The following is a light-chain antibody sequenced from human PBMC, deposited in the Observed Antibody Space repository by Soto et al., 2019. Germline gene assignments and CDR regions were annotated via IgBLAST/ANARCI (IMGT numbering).Light chain of an antibody. CDR1: QSISGW. J-gene: IGKJ1*01. V-gene: IGKV1-5*01. CDR3: QQYNSYSWT. Sequence: DIQMTQSPSTLSESVGDRVTITCRASQSISGWLAWYQQKPGKAPKLLIYDVSSLESGVPSRFSGRGSGTEFTLTISSLQPDDFATYYCQQYNSYSWTFGQVTKVDIK. CDR2: DVS.